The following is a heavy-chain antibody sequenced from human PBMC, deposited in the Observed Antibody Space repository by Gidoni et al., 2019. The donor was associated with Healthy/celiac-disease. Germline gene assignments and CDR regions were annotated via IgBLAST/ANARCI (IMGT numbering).Heavy chain of an antibody. CDR3: ARDKLGDYSKRWFDP. Sequence: QVQLVQSGAEVKKPGASVKVSCKASGYPFTSYGISWVRQAPGQGLEWMGWISADNGNTNYAQKLQGRVTMTTDTSTSTAYMELRSLRSDDTAVYYCARDKLGDYSKRWFDPWGQGTLVTVSS. V-gene: IGHV1-18*01. J-gene: IGHJ5*02. CDR1: GYPFTSYG. D-gene: IGHD4-4*01. CDR2: ISADNGNT.